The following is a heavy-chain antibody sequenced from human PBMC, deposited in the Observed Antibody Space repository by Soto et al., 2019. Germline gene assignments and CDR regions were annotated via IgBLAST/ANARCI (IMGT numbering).Heavy chain of an antibody. J-gene: IGHJ6*02. CDR1: GGSISSSSYY. V-gene: IGHV4-39*01. Sequence: SETLSLTCTVSGGSISSSSYYWGWIRQPPGKGLEWIGSIYYSGSTYYNPSLKSRVTISVDTSKNQFSLKLSSVTAADTAVYYCARGPRTRVGYYDYPMDVWGQGTTVTAP. CDR2: IYYSGST. CDR3: ARGPRTRVGYYDYPMDV. D-gene: IGHD1-26*01.